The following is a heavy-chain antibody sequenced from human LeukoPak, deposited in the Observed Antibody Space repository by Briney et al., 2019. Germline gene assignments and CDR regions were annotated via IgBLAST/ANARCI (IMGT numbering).Heavy chain of an antibody. Sequence: ASVKVSCKDSGYTFTSYGISWVRQAPGQGLEWMGWVSPSSGHTNYTPNRQDRVTMTTDAPTNTAYRELRSLRSDDTAVYYCARVSYFDWLLGPDYWGQGTLVTVSS. CDR2: VSPSSGHT. CDR1: GYTFTSYG. V-gene: IGHV1-18*01. CDR3: ARVSYFDWLLGPDY. J-gene: IGHJ4*02. D-gene: IGHD3-9*01.